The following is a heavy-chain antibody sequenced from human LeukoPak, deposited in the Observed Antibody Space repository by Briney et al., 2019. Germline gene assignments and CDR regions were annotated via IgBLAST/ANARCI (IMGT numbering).Heavy chain of an antibody. CDR3: ARGIYSNGNMNDY. D-gene: IGHD4-11*01. CDR1: GFTFSSYG. V-gene: IGHV3-33*01. CDR2: IWYDGSNK. J-gene: IGHJ4*02. Sequence: GGPLRLSCAASGFTFSSYGMHWVRQAPGKGLEWVAVIWYDGSNKYYADSVKGRFTISRDNSKNTLYLQMNSLRAEDTAVYYCARGIYSNGNMNDYWGQGTLVTVSS.